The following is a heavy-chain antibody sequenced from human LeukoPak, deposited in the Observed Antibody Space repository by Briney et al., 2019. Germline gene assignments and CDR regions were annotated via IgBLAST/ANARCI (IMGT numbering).Heavy chain of an antibody. CDR1: GGSISSGSYY. J-gene: IGHJ4*02. V-gene: IGHV4-61*02. CDR3: AREGRRDLSDS. D-gene: IGHD2-21*02. CDR2: IYTSGST. Sequence: SETLSLTCTVSGGSISSGSYYWSWIRQPAGKGLEWIGRIYTSGSTNYNPSLKSRVTISVDTSKNQFSLKVTSVTAADTAIYYCAREGRRDLSDSWGQGTLVTVSS.